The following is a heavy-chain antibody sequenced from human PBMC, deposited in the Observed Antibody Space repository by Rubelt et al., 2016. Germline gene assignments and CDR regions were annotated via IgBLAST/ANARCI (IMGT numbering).Heavy chain of an antibody. J-gene: IGHJ3*02. D-gene: IGHD1-26*01. CDR1: GYSINNGYY. V-gene: IGHV4-38-2*02. Sequence: QVQLQESGPGLVKPSETLSLTCTVFGYSINNGYYWGWIRQPPGKGLEWIASFFHDGSTKYNPALKSRVTISVDTSKNQFSLKLRSVTAADTAVYYCASGSSEWLMDAFDIWGQGTMVTVSS. CDR2: FFHDGST. CDR3: ASGSSEWLMDAFDI.